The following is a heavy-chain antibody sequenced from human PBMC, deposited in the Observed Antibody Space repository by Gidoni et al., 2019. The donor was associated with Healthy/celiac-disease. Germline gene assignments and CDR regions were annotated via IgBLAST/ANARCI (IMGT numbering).Heavy chain of an antibody. J-gene: IGHJ4*02. D-gene: IGHD3-22*01. CDR2: IYSGGST. Sequence: EEHLGDSGGGRVQLGGALRLPCAASGSPASSNYMGWVRQAPGKGLECVSVIYSGGSTYCADTVKGRFTISRANSKNTRYLQMNSLMAEDTAVYYCARDDSSGYYGSIDYWGQGTLVTVSS. V-gene: IGHV3-66*02. CDR1: GSPASSNY. CDR3: ARDDSSGYYGSIDY.